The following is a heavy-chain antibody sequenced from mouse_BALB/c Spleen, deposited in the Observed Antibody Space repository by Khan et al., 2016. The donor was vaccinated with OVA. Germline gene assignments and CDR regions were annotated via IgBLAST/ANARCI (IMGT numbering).Heavy chain of an antibody. D-gene: IGHD1-1*01. CDR1: GYSITSGYA. Sequence: EVQLQESGPGLVKPSQSLSLTCTVTGYSITSGYAWNWIRQFPGNKLEWMGYISYSGGTSYTPSLKSRISITRDTSKNQFFLQLNSVTTDDTATFYCARGNCYGYYFDYWGQGTTLTVSS. CDR2: ISYSGGT. V-gene: IGHV3-2*02. CDR3: ARGNCYGYYFDY. J-gene: IGHJ2*01.